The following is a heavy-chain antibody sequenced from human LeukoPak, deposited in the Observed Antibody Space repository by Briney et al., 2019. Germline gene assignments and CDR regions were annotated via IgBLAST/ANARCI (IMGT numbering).Heavy chain of an antibody. D-gene: IGHD3-22*01. V-gene: IGHV5-51*01. CDR2: IYPGDSDT. Sequence: GESLKISCKGSGYSFTSYWIGWVRQMPGKGLEWMGIIYPGDSDTRYSPSFQGQVTISADKSIGTAYLQWSSLKASDTAMYYCARRSDSSGYKTDAFDIWGQGTMVTVSS. J-gene: IGHJ3*02. CDR3: ARRSDSSGYKTDAFDI. CDR1: GYSFTSYW.